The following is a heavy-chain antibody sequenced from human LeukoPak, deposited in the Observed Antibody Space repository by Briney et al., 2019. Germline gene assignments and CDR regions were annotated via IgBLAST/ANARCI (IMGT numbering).Heavy chain of an antibody. J-gene: IGHJ4*02. D-gene: IGHD3-22*01. CDR2: ISAYNGYT. Sequence: VASVKVSCKASGYSFTTYTITWVRQAPGQGLEWMGWISAYNGYTDYAQKLQGRVTMTTDTSTSTAYMELRSLRSDDTAVYYCARDVGYYDSSLWGQGTLVTVSS. CDR3: ARDVGYYDSSL. V-gene: IGHV1-18*01. CDR1: GYSFTTYT.